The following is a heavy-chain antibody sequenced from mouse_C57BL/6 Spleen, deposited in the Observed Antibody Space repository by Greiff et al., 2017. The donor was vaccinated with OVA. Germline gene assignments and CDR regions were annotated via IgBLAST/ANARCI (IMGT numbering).Heavy chain of an antibody. V-gene: IGHV1-69*01. D-gene: IGHD1-1*01. J-gene: IGHJ1*03. CDR1: GYTFTSYW. Sequence: QVQLQQPGAELVMPGASVKLSCKASGYTFTSYWMHWVKQRPGQGLEWIGEIDPSDSYTNYNQKFKGKSTLTVDKSSSTAYMQLSSLTSEDSAVYYCARRRSYYYGSSYVDWYFDVWGTGTTVTVSS. CDR2: IDPSDSYT. CDR3: ARRRSYYYGSSYVDWYFDV.